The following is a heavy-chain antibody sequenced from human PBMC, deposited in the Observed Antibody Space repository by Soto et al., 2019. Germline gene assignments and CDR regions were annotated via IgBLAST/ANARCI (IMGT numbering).Heavy chain of an antibody. CDR1: GFTFSSYS. Sequence: LRLSCAASGFTFSSYSMNWVRQAPGKGLEWVSSISSSSSYIYYADSVKGRFTISRDNAKNSLYLQMNSLRAEDTAVYYCARDINDGYYYSYYYYGMDVWGQGTTVTVSS. V-gene: IGHV3-21*01. J-gene: IGHJ6*02. CDR3: ARDINDGYYYSYYYYGMDV. D-gene: IGHD3-22*01. CDR2: ISSSSSYI.